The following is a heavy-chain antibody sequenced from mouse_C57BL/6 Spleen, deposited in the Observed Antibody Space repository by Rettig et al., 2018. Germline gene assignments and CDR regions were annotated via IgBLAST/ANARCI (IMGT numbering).Heavy chain of an antibody. CDR2: IAPSDSYT. J-gene: IGHJ2*01. D-gene: IGHD1-1*01. CDR1: GYTFTSYW. V-gene: IGHV1-50*01. CDR3: ASGIKTTKVY. Sequence: QVQLQQPGAELVKPGASVKLSCKASGYTFTSYWMQWVKQRPGHGLQWIGAIAPSDSYTTYNQNFKGKATLTVDTSASTAYMQLSSLTSEDSAVYYCASGIKTTKVYWGQGTTLTVSS.